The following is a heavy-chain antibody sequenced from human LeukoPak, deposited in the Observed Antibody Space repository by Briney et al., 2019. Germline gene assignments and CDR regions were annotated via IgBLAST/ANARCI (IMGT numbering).Heavy chain of an antibody. CDR1: GFLFRSYW. V-gene: IGHV3-7*01. J-gene: IGHJ4*02. CDR2: IRQDGYDK. Sequence: GGSLRLLCAVSGFLFRSYWMTGVRESPGKGREGVANIRQDGYDKYCVDSVKARFTIYRDNHRNSLYLHMNSLRAEDTAVYYCVRDSYTNTWHEPSRDYWGQGTLVTVSS. CDR3: VRDSYTNTWHEPSRDY. D-gene: IGHD3-16*02.